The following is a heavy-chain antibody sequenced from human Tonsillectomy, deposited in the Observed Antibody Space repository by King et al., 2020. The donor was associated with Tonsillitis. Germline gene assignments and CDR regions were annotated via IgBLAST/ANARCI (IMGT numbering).Heavy chain of an antibody. Sequence: VQLVESGGGVVQPGRSLRLSCAASGFTFSSYGMHWVRQAPGKGLEWVTLISYDGSNKYYADSLKGRFTISRDNSRNTLYLQMSSLRPEDTAVYYCAKGEEVADGMDVWGQATTVTVSS. CDR1: GFTFSSYG. V-gene: IGHV3-30*18. J-gene: IGHJ6*02. CDR3: AKGEEVADGMDV. CDR2: ISYDGSNK. D-gene: IGHD1-26*01.